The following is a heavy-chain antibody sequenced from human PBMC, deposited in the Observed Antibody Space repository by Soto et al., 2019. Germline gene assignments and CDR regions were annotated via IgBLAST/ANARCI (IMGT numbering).Heavy chain of an antibody. CDR1: GDSVSSNSAA. CDR3: ARGEQYSGRIFDY. Sequence: SQTLSLTCGISGDSVSSNSAAWNWLRQSPSRGLEWLGRTYYRSKWYNDYAVSVESRITINPDTSKNHFSLQLNFVTPEDTAVYFCARGEQYSGRIFDYWGQGTLVAVSS. V-gene: IGHV6-1*01. D-gene: IGHD1-26*01. J-gene: IGHJ4*02. CDR2: TYYRSKWYN.